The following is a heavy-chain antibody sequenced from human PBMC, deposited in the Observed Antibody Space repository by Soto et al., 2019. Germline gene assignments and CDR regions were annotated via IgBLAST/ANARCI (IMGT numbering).Heavy chain of an antibody. J-gene: IGHJ4*02. V-gene: IGHV5-51*01. Sequence: PGESLKISCKGSGYSFTSYWIGWLRQMPGKGLEWMGIIYPGDSDTRYSPSFQGQVTISADKSISTAYLQWSSLKASDTAMYYCARLPYVGRGQLVQDTGYWGQGTLVTVSS. CDR3: ARLPYVGRGQLVQDTGY. CDR2: IYPGDSDT. D-gene: IGHD6-6*01. CDR1: GYSFTSYW.